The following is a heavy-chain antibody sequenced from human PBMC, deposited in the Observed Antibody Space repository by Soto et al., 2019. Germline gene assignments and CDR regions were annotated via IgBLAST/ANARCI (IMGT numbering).Heavy chain of an antibody. CDR3: ARDVGATGD. V-gene: IGHV1-3*01. D-gene: IGHD1-26*01. CDR1: GYTFTSNA. Sequence: QVQLVQSGAEVKEPGASVEVACKASGYTFTSNAMHWVRQAPGQRLEWMGWINAGNGNTKYSQKFQGRVTITRDTSASTADMELSSLRSEDTAVYYCARDVGATGDWGQGTLVTVSS. J-gene: IGHJ4*02. CDR2: INAGNGNT.